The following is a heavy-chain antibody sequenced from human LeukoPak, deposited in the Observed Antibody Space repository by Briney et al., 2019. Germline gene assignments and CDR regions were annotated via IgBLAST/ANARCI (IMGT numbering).Heavy chain of an antibody. Sequence: KSGGSLRLSCAASGFTFSGFRMMWVRQAPGKGLEWVSYISSSSTYIYYADSVKGRFTISTDNAKDSLDLELNSLRDTDTALYYWARPARAYCGGDCPIDGWGQGTLVTVSS. D-gene: IGHD2-21*01. CDR3: ARPARAYCGGDCPIDG. J-gene: IGHJ5*02. CDR2: ISSSSTYI. CDR1: GFTFSGFR. V-gene: IGHV3-21*05.